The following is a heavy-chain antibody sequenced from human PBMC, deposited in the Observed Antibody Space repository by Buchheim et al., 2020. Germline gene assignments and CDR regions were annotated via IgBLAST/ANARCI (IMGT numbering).Heavy chain of an antibody. CDR1: GFTFSSYW. CDR2: IKLDGSEK. CDR3: ARDDPVEMATIDDKKTLDYYYYGMDV. Sequence: EVQLVESGGGLVQPGGSLRLSCAASGFTFSSYWMSWVRQAQGKGLEWVANIKLDGSEKYYVDSVKGRFTISRDNAKNSLYLQMNSLRAEDTAVYYCARDDPVEMATIDDKKTLDYYYYGMDVWGQGTT. V-gene: IGHV3-7*01. J-gene: IGHJ6*02. D-gene: IGHD5-24*01.